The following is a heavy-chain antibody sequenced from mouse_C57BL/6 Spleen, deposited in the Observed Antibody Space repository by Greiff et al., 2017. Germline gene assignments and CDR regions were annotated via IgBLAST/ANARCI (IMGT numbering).Heavy chain of an antibody. D-gene: IGHD1-1*01. V-gene: IGHV1-26*01. J-gene: IGHJ3*01. CDR2: INPNNGGT. Sequence: EVQLQQSGPELVKPGASVKISCKASGYTFTDYYMNWVKQSHGKSLEWIGDINPNNGGTSYNQKFKGKATLTVDKSSSTAYMELRSLTSEDSAVYYCARGDIYYYGSSPAWFAYWGQGTLVTVSA. CDR1: GYTFTDYY. CDR3: ARGDIYYYGSSPAWFAY.